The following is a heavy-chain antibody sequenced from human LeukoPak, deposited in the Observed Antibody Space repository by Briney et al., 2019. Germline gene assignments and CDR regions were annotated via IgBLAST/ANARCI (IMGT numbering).Heavy chain of an antibody. D-gene: IGHD3-3*01. Sequence: ASVKVSCKVSGYTLTELSMHWVRQAPGKGLEWMGGFDPEDGETIYAQKFQGRVTMTEDTSTDTAYMELNSLTSEDTAVYYCARGAIFGVTTRGYGMDVWGQGTTVTVSS. CDR1: GYTLTELS. V-gene: IGHV1-24*01. CDR2: FDPEDGET. J-gene: IGHJ6*02. CDR3: ARGAIFGVTTRGYGMDV.